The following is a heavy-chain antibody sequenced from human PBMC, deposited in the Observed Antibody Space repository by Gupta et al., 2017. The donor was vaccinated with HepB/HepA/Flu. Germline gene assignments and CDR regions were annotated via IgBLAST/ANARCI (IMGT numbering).Heavy chain of an antibody. J-gene: IGHJ4*02. CDR3: ARPYSGYAYYFDY. D-gene: IGHD5-12*01. CDR2: ISYDGSNK. Sequence: QVQLVESGGGVVQPGRSLRLSCAASGFTFSSYAMHWVRQAPGKGLEWVAVISYDGSNKYYADSVKGRFTISRDNSKNTLYLQMNSLRAEDTAVYYWARPYSGYAYYFDYWGQGTLVTVSS. CDR1: GFTFSSYA. V-gene: IGHV3-30-3*01.